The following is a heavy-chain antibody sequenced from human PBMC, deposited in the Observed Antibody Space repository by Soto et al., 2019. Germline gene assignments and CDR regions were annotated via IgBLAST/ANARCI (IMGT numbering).Heavy chain of an antibody. Sequence: GGSLRLSCVASGFSFGSYALTWVRQAPGKGLEWVSTISGSDGKTFYADAVKGRFSISRDISQSTLYLQMNSLRADDTAIYYCARWSYLDYWGQGTPVTVSS. CDR3: ARWSYLDY. V-gene: IGHV3-23*01. D-gene: IGHD3-3*01. CDR2: ISGSDGKT. J-gene: IGHJ4*02. CDR1: GFSFGSYA.